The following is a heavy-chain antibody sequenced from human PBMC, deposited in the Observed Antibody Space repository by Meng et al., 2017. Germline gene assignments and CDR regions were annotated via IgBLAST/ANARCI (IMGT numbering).Heavy chain of an antibody. CDR3: AAYSGYDYYFDY. D-gene: IGHD5-12*01. V-gene: IGHV1-24*01. Sequence: QVQLVQSGAEVKKPGASVKVSCRTSGYTFSSYYMHWVRQAPGKGLEWMGGFDPEDGETIYAQKFQGRVTMTEDTSTDTAYMELSSLRSEDTAVYYCAAYSGYDYYFDYWGQGTLVTVSS. J-gene: IGHJ4*02. CDR2: FDPEDGET. CDR1: GYTFSSYY.